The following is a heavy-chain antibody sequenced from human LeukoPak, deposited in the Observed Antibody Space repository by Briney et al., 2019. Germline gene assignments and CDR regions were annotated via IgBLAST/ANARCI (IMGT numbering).Heavy chain of an antibody. J-gene: IGHJ4*02. D-gene: IGHD5-12*01. CDR3: AKDIVATMSYFDY. CDR2: ISGSGGST. Sequence: GGSLRLSCAASGFTFSSYGVSWVRQAPGKGLEWVSAISGSGGSTYYADSVKGRFTISRDNSKNTLYLQMNSLRAEDTAVYYCAKDIVATMSYFDYWGQGTLVTVSS. CDR1: GFTFSSYG. V-gene: IGHV3-23*01.